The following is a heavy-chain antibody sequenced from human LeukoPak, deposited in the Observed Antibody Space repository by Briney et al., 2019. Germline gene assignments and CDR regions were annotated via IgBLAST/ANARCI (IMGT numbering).Heavy chain of an antibody. J-gene: IGHJ4*02. CDR2: IYYSGST. CDR3: ARDPVGATRSANY. V-gene: IGHV4-59*12. D-gene: IGHD1-26*01. CDR1: GGSISSYY. Sequence: PSETLSLTCTVSGGSISSYYWGWIRQPPGKGLEWIGYIYYSGSTNYNPSLKSRVTISVDTSKNQFSLKLSSVTAADTAVYYCARDPVGATRSANYWGQGTLVTVSS.